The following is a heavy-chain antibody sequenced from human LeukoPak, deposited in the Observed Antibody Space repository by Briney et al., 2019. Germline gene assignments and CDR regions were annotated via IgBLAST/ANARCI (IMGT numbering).Heavy chain of an antibody. V-gene: IGHV3-30*02. CDR1: GFTFSSYG. Sequence: GGSLRLSCAASGFTFSSYGMHWVRQAPGKGLEWVAFIRYDGSNKYYADSVKGRFTISRDNSKNTLYLQMNSLRAEDTAVYYCAGQRSPRPQPYYFDYWGQGTLVTVSS. J-gene: IGHJ4*02. D-gene: IGHD5-24*01. CDR2: IRYDGSNK. CDR3: AGQRSPRPQPYYFDY.